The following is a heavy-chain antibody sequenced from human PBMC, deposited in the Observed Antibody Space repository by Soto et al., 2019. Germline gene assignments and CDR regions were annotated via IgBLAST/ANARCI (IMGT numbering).Heavy chain of an antibody. CDR1: GFTFNSYW. CDR3: ARDPAGYSSSWLYYYYYGMDV. D-gene: IGHD6-13*01. CDR2: INSDGSST. V-gene: IGHV3-74*01. Sequence: GGSLRLSCAASGFTFNSYWLNWVRQAPGKGLVWVSRINSDGSSTSYADSVKGRFTISRDNAKNTLYLQMNSLRAEDTAVYYCARDPAGYSSSWLYYYYYGMDVWGQGT. J-gene: IGHJ6*02.